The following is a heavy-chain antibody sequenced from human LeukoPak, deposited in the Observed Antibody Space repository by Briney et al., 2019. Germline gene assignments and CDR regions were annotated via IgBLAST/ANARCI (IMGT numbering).Heavy chain of an antibody. V-gene: IGHV4-59*01. J-gene: IGHJ4*02. CDR1: GGSISNYY. CDR2: IFYSGST. Sequence: SETLSLTCTVSGGSISNYYWSWIRQPPGKGLEWIGYIFYSGSTNYNPSLKSRVTMSLDTSKRHFSLKLSSVTAADTAVYYCARGASPDFWGQGTLVTVSS. CDR3: ARGASPDF.